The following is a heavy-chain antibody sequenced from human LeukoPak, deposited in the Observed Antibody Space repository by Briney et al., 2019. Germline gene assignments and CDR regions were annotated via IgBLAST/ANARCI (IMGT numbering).Heavy chain of an antibody. Sequence: SETLSLTCTVSGGSISSSSYYWGWIRQPPGKGREWIGSIYYSGSTYYNPSLKSRVTISVDTSKNQFSLKLSSVTAADTAVYYCARQYAAPNWFDPWGQGTLVTVSS. CDR3: ARQYAAPNWFDP. CDR2: IYYSGST. V-gene: IGHV4-39*01. CDR1: GGSISSSSYY. J-gene: IGHJ5*02.